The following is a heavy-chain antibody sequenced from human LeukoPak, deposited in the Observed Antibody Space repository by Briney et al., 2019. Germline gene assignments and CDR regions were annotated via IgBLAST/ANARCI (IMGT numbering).Heavy chain of an antibody. Sequence: PGGSVRLSCEASGFTFTNYWMHWVRQAPGKGLVWVSRVNSDGSSTSYADSVKGRFTISRDNAKNSLYLQMNSLRDEDTAVYYCARVRILEWLLYAFDIWGQGTMVTVSS. D-gene: IGHD3-3*01. CDR1: GFTFTNYW. CDR2: VNSDGSST. CDR3: ARVRILEWLLYAFDI. J-gene: IGHJ3*02. V-gene: IGHV3-74*01.